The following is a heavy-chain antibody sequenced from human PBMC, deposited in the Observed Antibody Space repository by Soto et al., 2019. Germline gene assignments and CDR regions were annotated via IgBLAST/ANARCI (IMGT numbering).Heavy chain of an antibody. CDR3: AWGLSYRWVY. V-gene: IGHV4-4*02. CDR1: GGSVNIAYW. CDR2: VHHSGGA. D-gene: IGHD3-16*02. Sequence: QVQLQESGPGLVKPSGTLSLTCAVSGGSVNIAYWWSWVRQPPGKGLEWIGEVHHSGGANYIESLSGRLTMSVDKSGNQVSLQLTSVTAADTAVYYCAWGLSYRWVYWGQGTLVTVSS. J-gene: IGHJ4*02.